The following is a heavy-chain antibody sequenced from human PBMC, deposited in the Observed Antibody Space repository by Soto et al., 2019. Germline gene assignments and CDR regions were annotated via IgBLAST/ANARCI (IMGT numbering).Heavy chain of an antibody. CDR1: GFSISTYG. Sequence: GGSLRLSCAASGFSISTYGVTWVRQAPGKGLEWVSGFSGSSGNTYYADSVKGRFTIPRDNSKNTVYLQMNSLRAEDTAVYYCARWNGYGDSWGQGTLVTVSS. CDR2: FSGSSGNT. D-gene: IGHD1-1*01. CDR3: ARWNGYGDS. V-gene: IGHV3-23*01. J-gene: IGHJ4*02.